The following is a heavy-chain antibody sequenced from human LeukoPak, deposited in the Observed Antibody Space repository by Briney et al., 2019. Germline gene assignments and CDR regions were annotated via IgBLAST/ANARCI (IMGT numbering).Heavy chain of an antibody. Sequence: GGSLRLSCAASGFSFSSYTMNWVRQAPGKGLEWVSIISSSSSYIYYADSVKGRFTISRDNAKNSLYLQMNSLRAEDTAVYYCARGGFNYDSYHFDYWGQGTLVTVSS. D-gene: IGHD5-18*01. CDR3: ARGGFNYDSYHFDY. CDR1: GFSFSSYT. CDR2: ISSSSSYI. V-gene: IGHV3-21*06. J-gene: IGHJ4*02.